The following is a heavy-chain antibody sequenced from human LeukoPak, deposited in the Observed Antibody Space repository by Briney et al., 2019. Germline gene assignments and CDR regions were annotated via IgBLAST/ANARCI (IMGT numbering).Heavy chain of an antibody. Sequence: GGSLRLSCAASGFTFSGYAMSWVRQAPGKGLEWVSAISGSGGSTYYADSVKGRFTISRDNSKNTLYLQMNSLRAEDTAVYYCAKSFSFNDILTGYSKGYYFDYWGQGTLVTVSS. CDR1: GFTFSGYA. CDR3: AKSFSFNDILTGYSKGYYFDY. J-gene: IGHJ4*02. V-gene: IGHV3-23*01. D-gene: IGHD3-9*01. CDR2: ISGSGGST.